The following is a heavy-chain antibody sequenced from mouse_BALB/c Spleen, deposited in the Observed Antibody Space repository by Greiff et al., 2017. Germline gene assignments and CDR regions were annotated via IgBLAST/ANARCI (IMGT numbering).Heavy chain of an antibody. Sequence: EVQLQQSGPGLVKPSQSLSLTCTVTGYSITSDYAWNWIRQFPGNKLEWMGYISYSGSTSYNPSLKSRISITRDTSKNQFFLQLNSVTTEDTATYYCARCDYDGYYYAMDYWGQGTSVTVSS. CDR3: ARCDYDGYYYAMDY. CDR2: ISYSGST. J-gene: IGHJ4*01. D-gene: IGHD2-4*01. V-gene: IGHV3-2*02. CDR1: GYSITSDYA.